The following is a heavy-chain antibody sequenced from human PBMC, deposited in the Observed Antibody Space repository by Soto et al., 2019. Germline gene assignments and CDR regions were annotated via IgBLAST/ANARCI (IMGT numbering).Heavy chain of an antibody. D-gene: IGHD3-22*01. CDR1: GFTFTNYA. CDR2: ILSDGNTK. V-gene: IGHV3-33*05. CDR3: ARGVMGISYESSGSEY. Sequence: QVQLVESGGGVVQPGRSLRLSCAASGFTFTNYAMHWVRQAPGKGLEWVALILSDGNTKYYADSVKGRLTISRDNSENTVFLQMNSLRAEDTAVYYCARGVMGISYESSGSEYWGQGALVTVSS. J-gene: IGHJ4*02.